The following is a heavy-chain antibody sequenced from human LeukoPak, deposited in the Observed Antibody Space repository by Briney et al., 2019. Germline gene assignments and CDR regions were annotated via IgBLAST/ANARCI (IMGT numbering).Heavy chain of an antibody. CDR3: ARDGYSYGLEAFDI. CDR2: INSDGSST. CDR1: GFTFSSYW. D-gene: IGHD5-18*01. J-gene: IGHJ3*02. V-gene: IGHV3-74*01. Sequence: GGSLRLSCAASGFTFSSYWMHWVRQAPGKGLVWVSRINSDGSSTSYADSVKGRFTISRDNAKNSLYLQMNSLRAEDTAVYYCARDGYSYGLEAFDIWGQGTMVTVSS.